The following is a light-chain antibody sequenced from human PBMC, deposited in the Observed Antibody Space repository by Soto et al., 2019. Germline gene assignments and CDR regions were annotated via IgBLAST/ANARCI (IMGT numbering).Light chain of an antibody. V-gene: IGKV3-15*01. CDR2: DAF. CDR1: QSVSSN. Sequence: EIVMTQSPTTLSVSPGERATLSCRASQSVSSNLAWYQQKPGQAPRLLIYDAFTRATGIPDRFSGSGSGTEFTLTISSLQSEDFAVYHCQQYNNWPSLTFGGGTKVEIK. CDR3: QQYNNWPSLT. J-gene: IGKJ4*01.